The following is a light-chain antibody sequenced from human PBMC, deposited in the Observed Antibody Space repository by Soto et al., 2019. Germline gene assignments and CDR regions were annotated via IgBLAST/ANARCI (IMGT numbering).Light chain of an antibody. J-gene: IGKJ1*01. CDR2: DTS. CDR3: QQYGRSPWT. V-gene: IGKV3-20*01. CDR1: QSVSIH. Sequence: ETVMTQSPCTLSVSLGERATLSCRASQSVSIHLAWYQQKPGQAPRLLIYDTSTRATGIPARFSGSGSGTDFTLTISRLEPEDFAVYYCQQYGRSPWTFGQGTKVDIK.